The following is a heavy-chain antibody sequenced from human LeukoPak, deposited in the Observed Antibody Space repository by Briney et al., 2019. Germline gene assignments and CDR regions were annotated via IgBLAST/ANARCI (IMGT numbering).Heavy chain of an antibody. CDR1: GFTFSTYT. J-gene: IGHJ4*02. V-gene: IGHV3-23*01. CDR2: IGNNGGGI. Sequence: GGSLRLSCAASGFTFSTYTMYWVRHPPGKRLEWVSIIGNNGGGIHYADSVKGRFTISRDNFKNTLYLQMNSLRAEDTAVYYCAKGGERYQLLPFDYWGQGTLVTVSS. D-gene: IGHD2-2*01. CDR3: AKGGERYQLLPFDY.